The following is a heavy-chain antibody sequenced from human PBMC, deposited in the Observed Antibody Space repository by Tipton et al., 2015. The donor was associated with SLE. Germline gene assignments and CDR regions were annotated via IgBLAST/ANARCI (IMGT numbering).Heavy chain of an antibody. Sequence: SLRLSCAASGFTFSSYWMHWVRQAPGKGLVWVSRINSDGSSTSYADSVKGRFTISRDNAKNTLYLQMNSLRAEDTAVYYCAREVDFWLPDYWGQGTLVTVSS. J-gene: IGHJ4*02. CDR2: INSDGSST. CDR3: AREVDFWLPDY. CDR1: GFTFSSYW. D-gene: IGHD3-3*01. V-gene: IGHV3-74*01.